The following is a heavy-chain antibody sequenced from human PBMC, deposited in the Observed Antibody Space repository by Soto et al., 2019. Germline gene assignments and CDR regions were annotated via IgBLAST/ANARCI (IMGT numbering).Heavy chain of an antibody. Sequence: PGESLKISCKGSGYSFTSYWISWVRQMPGKGLEWMGRIDPSDSYTNYSPSFQGHVTISADKSISTAYLQWSSLKASDTAMYYCARARGIAAAGNRLGWFDPWGQGTLVTAPQ. CDR1: GYSFTSYW. J-gene: IGHJ5*02. CDR3: ARARGIAAAGNRLGWFDP. CDR2: IDPSDSYT. V-gene: IGHV5-10-1*01. D-gene: IGHD6-13*01.